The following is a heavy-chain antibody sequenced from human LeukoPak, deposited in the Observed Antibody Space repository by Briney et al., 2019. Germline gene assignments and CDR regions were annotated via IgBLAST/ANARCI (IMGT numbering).Heavy chain of an antibody. J-gene: IGHJ4*02. CDR2: MSGSGGST. D-gene: IGHD3-22*01. V-gene: IGHV3-23*01. CDR1: GFTFSSYG. CDR3: AMSIGANYYDSSGYSPFDF. Sequence: GGSLRLSCAASGFTFSSYGMSWVRPAPGKGLEWVSAMSGSGGSTYYADSVKGRFTISRDNSKNTLYLQMNSLRAEDTAVYYCAMSIGANYYDSSGYSPFDFWGQGTLVTVSS.